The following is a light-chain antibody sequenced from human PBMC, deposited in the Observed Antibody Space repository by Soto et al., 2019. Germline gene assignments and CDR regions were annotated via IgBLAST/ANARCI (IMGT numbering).Light chain of an antibody. J-gene: IGKJ2*01. CDR2: DAS. CDR1: QSISSY. Sequence: DIPMTQSPSTLSASVGDRVTITCRASQSISSYLAWYQQKPGKAPKLLIYDASNLESGVPSRFSGSGSGTEFTLAITSLQPDDFATYYCQHYYTYSSTFGQGSKLEIK. CDR3: QHYYTYSST. V-gene: IGKV1-5*01.